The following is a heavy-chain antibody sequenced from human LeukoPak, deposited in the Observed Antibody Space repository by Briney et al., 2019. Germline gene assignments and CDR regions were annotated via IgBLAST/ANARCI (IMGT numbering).Heavy chain of an antibody. CDR2: IRSNGDTT. D-gene: IGHD1-1*01. J-gene: IGHJ4*02. CDR1: GFIFSSYW. CDR3: AKGQELDDGVFDS. Sequence: GGSLRLSCAASGFIFSSYWMTWVRQAPGKGLEWVSTIRSNGDTTYNADSVKGRFTISRDNSKNALYLELNSLRVEDTATFYCAKGQELDDGVFDSWGQGTMVTVSS. V-gene: IGHV3-23*01.